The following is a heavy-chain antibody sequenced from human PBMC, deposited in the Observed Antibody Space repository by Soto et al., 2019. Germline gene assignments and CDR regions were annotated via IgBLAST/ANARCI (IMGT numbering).Heavy chain of an antibody. D-gene: IGHD6-19*01. CDR1: GGSISSYY. V-gene: IGHV4-59*01. CDR2: IYYSGST. Sequence: SETLSLTCTVSGGSISSYYWSWIRQPPGKGLEWIGYIYYSGSTNYNPSLKSRVTISVDTSKNQFSLKLSSVTAADTAVYYCARDPGSYSSGWYYYYGMDVWGQGTTVTVSS. CDR3: ARDPGSYSSGWYYYYGMDV. J-gene: IGHJ6*02.